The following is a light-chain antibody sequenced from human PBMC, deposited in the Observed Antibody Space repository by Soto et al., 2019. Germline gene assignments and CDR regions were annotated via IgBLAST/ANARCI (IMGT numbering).Light chain of an antibody. CDR1: QAVNTR. J-gene: IGKJ1*01. CDR3: QQYNNWPRT. Sequence: EIVLTQSPATLSSFPGERATLSCRASQAVNTRLAWYQHKPGQAPRLLIYDTSTRATGIPARFSGSGSGTEFTLTISSLQSEDFAVYYCQQYNNWPRTFGQGTKVDIK. V-gene: IGKV3-15*01. CDR2: DTS.